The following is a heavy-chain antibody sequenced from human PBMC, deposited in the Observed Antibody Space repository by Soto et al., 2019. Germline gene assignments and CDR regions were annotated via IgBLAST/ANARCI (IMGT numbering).Heavy chain of an antibody. Sequence: PSETLSLTCTVSGGSVSSGSYYWSWIRQPPGKGLEWIGYIFYSGSTNYNPSLKSRVTISVDTSKNQFSLKLTSVTAADTAVYYCARGNYYDSSGYYPPCFQHCGQRTLVTVSS. V-gene: IGHV4-61*01. J-gene: IGHJ1*01. CDR1: GGSVSSGSYY. CDR2: IFYSGST. D-gene: IGHD3-22*01. CDR3: ARGNYYDSSGYYPPCFQH.